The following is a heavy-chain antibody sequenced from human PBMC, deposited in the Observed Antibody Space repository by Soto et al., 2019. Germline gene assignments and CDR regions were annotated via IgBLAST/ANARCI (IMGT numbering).Heavy chain of an antibody. CDR1: GGSISSGGYY. D-gene: IGHD3-3*01. J-gene: IGHJ4*02. CDR2: IYYSGST. CDR3: ARSRGYYDFWSGSGTLDY. V-gene: IGHV4-31*03. Sequence: SETLSLTCTVSGGSISSGGYYWSWIRQHPGKGLEWIGYIYYSGSTYYNPSLKSRVTISVDTYKNQFSLKLSSVTAADTAVYYCARSRGYYDFWSGSGTLDYWGQGTLVTVSS.